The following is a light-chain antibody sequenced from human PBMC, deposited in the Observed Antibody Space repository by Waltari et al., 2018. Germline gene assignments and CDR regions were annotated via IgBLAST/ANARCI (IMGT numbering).Light chain of an antibody. Sequence: DTVLTQSPGTLSLSTGESVSLSCRASQILNNNYLAWYQQKPGQAPALLIHVASRRATGVPERFSGSGSGTDFTLIISRLEVEDSAVYYCQHYGSSPYTFGRGTKLEIK. CDR1: QILNNNY. CDR2: VAS. V-gene: IGKV3-20*01. CDR3: QHYGSSPYT. J-gene: IGKJ2*01.